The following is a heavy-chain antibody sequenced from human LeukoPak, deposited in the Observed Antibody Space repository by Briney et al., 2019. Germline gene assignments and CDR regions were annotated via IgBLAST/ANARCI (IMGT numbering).Heavy chain of an antibody. V-gene: IGHV3-7*01. D-gene: IGHD1-26*01. Sequence: GGSLRLSCAASGFTFSNYWMTWVRQAPGKGLEWVASIKEDGSEKSYVDSVKGRFTISRDNAKNSLFLQMNSLGAEDTAVCYCVRGGSYTFDPWGQGILVTVSS. CDR1: GFTFSNYW. J-gene: IGHJ5*02. CDR2: IKEDGSEK. CDR3: VRGGSYTFDP.